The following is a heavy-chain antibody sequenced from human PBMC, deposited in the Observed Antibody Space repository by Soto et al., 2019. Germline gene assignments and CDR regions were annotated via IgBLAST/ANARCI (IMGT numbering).Heavy chain of an antibody. J-gene: IGHJ5*02. CDR3: ARDRRQLVEQNWFDP. CDR1: GYTFTTYA. CDR2: INAGSGYT. V-gene: IGHV1-3*01. D-gene: IGHD6-6*01. Sequence: GASVKVSCKASGYTFTTYAMHWVRQAPGQRLEWMGWINAGSGYTKYSQNFQGRVTFTRDTSASTVYMELNSLRSEDTAVYYCARDRRQLVEQNWFDPWGQGTLVTVSS.